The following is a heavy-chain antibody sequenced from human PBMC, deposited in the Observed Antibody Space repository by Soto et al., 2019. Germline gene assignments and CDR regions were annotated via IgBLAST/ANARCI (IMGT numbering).Heavy chain of an antibody. CDR1: GGTFSSYA. D-gene: IGHD3-3*01. CDR3: AMSWAENYDIWSCYPNCYGMDV. J-gene: IGHJ6*02. CDR2: IITISGTA. Sequence: SVRVSCKASGGTFSSYAISWVRQAPGQGLEWMGGIITISGTANSAQWFKGRVSITAEESTSTAYMMLSSLRTEDTAVYYWAMSWAENYDIWSCYPNCYGMDVCGQGTTVTVS. V-gene: IGHV1-69*13.